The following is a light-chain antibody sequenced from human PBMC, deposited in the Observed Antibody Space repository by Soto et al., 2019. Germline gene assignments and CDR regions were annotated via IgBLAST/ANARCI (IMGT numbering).Light chain of an antibody. J-gene: IGLJ2*01. CDR1: SGHSSYI. CDR2: LEGSGSY. CDR3: ETWDSNIRV. Sequence: QSVLTQSSSASASLGSSVKLTCTLSSGHSSYIIAWHQQQPGKATRYLMKLEGSGSYNKGSGVPDRFSGSSSGADRYLTMSNLQSEDEADYYCETWDSNIRVFGGGTKLTVL. V-gene: IGLV4-60*03.